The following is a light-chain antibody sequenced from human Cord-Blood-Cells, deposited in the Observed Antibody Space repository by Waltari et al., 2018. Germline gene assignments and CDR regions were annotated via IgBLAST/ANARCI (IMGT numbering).Light chain of an antibody. Sequence: EIVLTQSPATLSLSPGERATLSCRASQSVSSYLAWYQQKPGQAPRLLIYDASNRATGIPARFSGSVSGTDFTRTISSLEPEDFAVYYCQQRSNWPPLFTFGPGTKVDIK. V-gene: IGKV3-11*01. CDR1: QSVSSY. CDR3: QQRSNWPPLFT. CDR2: DAS. J-gene: IGKJ3*01.